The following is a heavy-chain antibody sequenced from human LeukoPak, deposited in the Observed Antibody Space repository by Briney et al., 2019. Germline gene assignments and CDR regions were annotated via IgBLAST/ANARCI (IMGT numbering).Heavy chain of an antibody. Sequence: MASETLSLTCTVSGDSISTYYWSWIRQPPGKGLEWIGSIYHSGSTYYNPSLKSRVTISVDTSKNQFSLKLSSVTAADTAVYYCARENIPIDYWGQGTLVTVSS. CDR1: GDSISTYY. CDR3: ARENIPIDY. D-gene: IGHD2-2*02. V-gene: IGHV4-38-2*02. J-gene: IGHJ4*02. CDR2: IYHSGST.